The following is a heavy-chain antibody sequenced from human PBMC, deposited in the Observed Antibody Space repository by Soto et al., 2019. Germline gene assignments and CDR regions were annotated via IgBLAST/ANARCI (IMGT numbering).Heavy chain of an antibody. CDR3: ARGYHYSSDYFDY. J-gene: IGHJ4*02. Sequence: EVQLLESGGGLVQPGGSLRLSCAASGFTFANYAMSWVRQAPGKGLEWVSSISGSGGSTHYGDSVKGRFTISRDNSKNTLYLQMNGLRAEDTAVYYCARGYHYSSDYFDYWGQGTLVTVSS. D-gene: IGHD6-13*01. CDR2: ISGSGGST. V-gene: IGHV3-23*01. CDR1: GFTFANYA.